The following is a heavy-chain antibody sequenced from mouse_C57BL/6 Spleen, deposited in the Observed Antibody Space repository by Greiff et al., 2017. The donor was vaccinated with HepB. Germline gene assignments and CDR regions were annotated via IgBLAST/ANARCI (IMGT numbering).Heavy chain of an antibody. CDR3: AKTEDYGSYYFDY. CDR2: IWRGGST. J-gene: IGHJ2*01. CDR1: GFSLTSYG. Sequence: QVQLKESGPGLVQPSQSLSITCTVSGFSLTSYGVHWVRQSPGKGLEWLGVIWRGGSTDYNAAFMSRLSITKDNSKSQVFFKMNSLQADDTAIYYCAKTEDYGSYYFDYWGQGTTLTVSS. V-gene: IGHV2-5*01. D-gene: IGHD1-1*01.